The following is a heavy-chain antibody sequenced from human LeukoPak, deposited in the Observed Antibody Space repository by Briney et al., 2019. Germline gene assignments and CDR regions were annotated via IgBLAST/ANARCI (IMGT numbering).Heavy chain of an antibody. CDR3: AATKDPYYSDF. CDR1: GGSISSYF. Sequence: SETLSLTCTVSGGSISSYFWTWIRQSPGKGLEWIGYINYSGSTNYNPSLKCRVTVSKDTSENQFSLKLSSVTAADTAVYYCAATKDPYYSDFWGQGTLITVSS. CDR2: INYSGST. V-gene: IGHV4-59*03. D-gene: IGHD2-8*01. J-gene: IGHJ4*02.